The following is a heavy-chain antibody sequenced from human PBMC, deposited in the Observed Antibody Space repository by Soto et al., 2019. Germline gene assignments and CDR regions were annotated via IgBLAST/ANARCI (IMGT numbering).Heavy chain of an antibody. CDR3: TRDRDEILTGYHDY. Sequence: GGSLRLSCAASGFSFTHFALHWVRRAPGKGPEWVALISNDGSEKYYTDSVKGRFTISRDNSKNTLYLQMNSLRAEDTAVYFCTRDRDEILTGYHDYWGQRTLVTVSS. V-gene: IGHV3-30-3*01. J-gene: IGHJ4*02. CDR2: ISNDGSEK. CDR1: GFSFTHFA. D-gene: IGHD3-9*01.